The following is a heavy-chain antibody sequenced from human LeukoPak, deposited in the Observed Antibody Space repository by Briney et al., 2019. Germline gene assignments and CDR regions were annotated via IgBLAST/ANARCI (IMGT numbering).Heavy chain of an antibody. CDR3: AKDMDYDILTGPDY. Sequence: GVSLRLSCAASGFTFSSYAMSWVRQAPGEGLEWVSAISGSGGSTYYADSVKGRFTISRDNSKNTLYLQMNSLRAEDTAVYYCAKDMDYDILTGPDYWGQGTLVTVSS. V-gene: IGHV3-23*01. J-gene: IGHJ4*02. CDR2: ISGSGGST. D-gene: IGHD3-9*01. CDR1: GFTFSSYA.